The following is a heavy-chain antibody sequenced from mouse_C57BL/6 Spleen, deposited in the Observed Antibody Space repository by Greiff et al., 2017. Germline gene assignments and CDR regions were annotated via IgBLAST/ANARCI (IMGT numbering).Heavy chain of an antibody. CDR2: INPSNGGT. CDR1: GYTFTSYW. V-gene: IGHV1-53*01. Sequence: QVQLQQPVTELVKPGASVKLSCKASGYTFTSYWMHWVKQRPGQGLEWIGNINPSNGGTNYNEKFKSKATLTVDKSSSTAYMQLSSLTSEDSAVYYCARWGYYSNYHWYFEVWGTGTTVTVSS. D-gene: IGHD2-5*01. CDR3: ARWGYYSNYHWYFEV. J-gene: IGHJ1*03.